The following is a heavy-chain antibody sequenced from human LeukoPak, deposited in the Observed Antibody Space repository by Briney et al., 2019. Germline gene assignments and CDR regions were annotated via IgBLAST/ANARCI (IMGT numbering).Heavy chain of an antibody. CDR2: IYYSGST. J-gene: IGHJ4*02. Sequence: SETLSLTCTVSGASISSHYWSWIRQPPGKGLEWIGYIYYSGSTNYNPSLKSRVTISVDTSKNQFSLKLSSVTAADTAVYYCARDRYGSYLDYWGQGTLVTVSS. V-gene: IGHV4-59*11. D-gene: IGHD1-1*01. CDR3: ARDRYGSYLDY. CDR1: GASISSHY.